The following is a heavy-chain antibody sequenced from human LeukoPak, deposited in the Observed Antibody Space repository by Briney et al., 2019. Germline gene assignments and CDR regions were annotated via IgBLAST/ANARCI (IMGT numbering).Heavy chain of an antibody. V-gene: IGHV3-48*03. CDR1: GFTFSSYE. CDR3: ARTSSGTYLH. D-gene: IGHD1-26*01. Sequence: GGSLRLSCAASGFTFSSYEMNWVRQAPGKGLEWVSYISSSAGSIHYADSVKGRFTISRDNVKNSLYLQMNSLRAEDTAVYYCARTSSGTYLHWGQGTLVIVSS. J-gene: IGHJ4*02. CDR2: ISSSAGSI.